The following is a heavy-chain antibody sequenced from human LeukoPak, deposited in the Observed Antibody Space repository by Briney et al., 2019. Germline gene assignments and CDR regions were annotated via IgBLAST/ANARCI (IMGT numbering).Heavy chain of an antibody. J-gene: IGHJ4*02. CDR2: IIPIFGTA. V-gene: IGHV1-69*06. D-gene: IGHD6-19*01. CDR1: GGTFSSYA. CDR3: AREVIAVAGTVY. Sequence: SVKVSCKASGGTFSSYAISWVRQATGQGLEWMGGIIPIFGTANYAQKFQGRVTITADKSTSTAYMELSSLRSEDTAVYYCAREVIAVAGTVYWGQGTLVTVSS.